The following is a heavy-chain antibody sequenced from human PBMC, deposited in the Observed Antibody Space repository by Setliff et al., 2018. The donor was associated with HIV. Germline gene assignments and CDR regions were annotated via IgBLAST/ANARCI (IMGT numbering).Heavy chain of an antibody. Sequence: SETLSLTCTVSGGSISSHYWSWIRQPAGEGLEWVGHISSSGSTNYNPSLKNRVTLLLDTSKNQFSLKVRSVFAADTAMYYCVRDPGYNSGWSGTTFDYWGQGTLVTVSS. CDR3: VRDPGYNSGWSGTTFDY. V-gene: IGHV4-4*07. CDR2: ISSSGST. J-gene: IGHJ4*02. D-gene: IGHD6-19*01. CDR1: GGSISSHY.